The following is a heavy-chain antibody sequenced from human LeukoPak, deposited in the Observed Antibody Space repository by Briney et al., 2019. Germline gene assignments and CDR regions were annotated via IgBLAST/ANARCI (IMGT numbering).Heavy chain of an antibody. CDR1: GFTFSSYA. V-gene: IGHV3-23*01. J-gene: IGHJ6*02. Sequence: GGSLRLSCAASGFTFSSYAMSWVRQAPGKGLEWVSAISGSGGSTYYADSVKGRFTISRDNSKNTLYLQMNSLRAEDTAVYYCARGDGYGYGGAGGYYYGMDVWGQGTTVTVSS. CDR2: ISGSGGST. D-gene: IGHD5-18*01. CDR3: ARGDGYGYGGAGGYYYGMDV.